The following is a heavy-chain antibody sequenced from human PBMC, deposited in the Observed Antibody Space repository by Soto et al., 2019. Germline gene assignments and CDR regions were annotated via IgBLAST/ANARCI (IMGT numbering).Heavy chain of an antibody. CDR3: ARDHAMVRGVTTYYYCGMDV. Sequence: SETLSLTCTVSGGTISSYYWSWIRQPPGKGLEWIGYIYYSGSTNYNPSLKSRVTISVDTSKNQFSLKLSSVTAADTAVYYCARDHAMVRGVTTYYYCGMDVWGQGTTVTVSS. J-gene: IGHJ6*02. V-gene: IGHV4-59*01. CDR1: GGTISSYY. CDR2: IYYSGST. D-gene: IGHD3-10*01.